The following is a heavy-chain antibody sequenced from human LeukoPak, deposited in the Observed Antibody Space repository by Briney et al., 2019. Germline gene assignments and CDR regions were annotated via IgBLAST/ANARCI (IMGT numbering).Heavy chain of an antibody. J-gene: IGHJ4*02. CDR3: AKDRVVRAEGELDY. CDR1: GFTFSSYA. V-gene: IGHV3-23*01. CDR2: ISGSGGST. Sequence: PGGSLRLSCAASGFTFSSYALSWVRQAPGKGLEWVSAISGSGGSTYYADSVKGRFTISRDNSKNTLYLQMNSLRAEDTAVYYCAKDRVVRAEGELDYWGQGTLVTVSS. D-gene: IGHD3-10*01.